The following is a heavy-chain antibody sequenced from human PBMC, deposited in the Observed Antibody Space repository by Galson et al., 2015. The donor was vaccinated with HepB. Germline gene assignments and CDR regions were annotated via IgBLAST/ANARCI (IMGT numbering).Heavy chain of an antibody. J-gene: IGHJ5*02. CDR2: INPSGGST. Sequence: SVKVSCKAFGYTFTSYYMHWVRQAPGQGLEWMGIINPSGGSTSYAQKFQGRVTMTRDTSTSTVYMELSSLRSEDTAVYYCARGGSSTVRGVSGWFDPWGQGALVTVSS. D-gene: IGHD3-10*01. V-gene: IGHV1-46*01. CDR3: ARGGSSTVRGVSGWFDP. CDR1: GYTFTSYY.